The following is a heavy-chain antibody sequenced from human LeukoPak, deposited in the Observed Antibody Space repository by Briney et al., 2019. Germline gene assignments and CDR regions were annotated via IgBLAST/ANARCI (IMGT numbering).Heavy chain of an antibody. CDR1: GGTFSSYA. V-gene: IGHV1-69*05. D-gene: IGHD3-10*01. CDR2: IIPIFGTT. Sequence: SVKVSCKASGGTFSSYAINWVRQAPGQGLEWMGGIIPIFGTTNYAQKFQGRVTITTDEYPRTAYMELSSMRSEDTAVYYCAREDTSGSGSTFDYWGQGTLVTVSS. J-gene: IGHJ4*02. CDR3: AREDTSGSGSTFDY.